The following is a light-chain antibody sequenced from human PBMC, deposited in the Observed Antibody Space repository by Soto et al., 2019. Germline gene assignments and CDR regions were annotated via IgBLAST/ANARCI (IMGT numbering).Light chain of an antibody. Sequence: EIVLTQSPGTLSVSPGERATLSCRASQTISSDYVAWYQQKPGQAPSLLIYGTSSRATGIPDRFSGSGSGTVFTLTISRLEHEVSAIYYCQQYVGLTFGQGTKVEI. CDR2: GTS. V-gene: IGKV3-20*01. CDR3: QQYVGLT. J-gene: IGKJ1*01. CDR1: QTISSDY.